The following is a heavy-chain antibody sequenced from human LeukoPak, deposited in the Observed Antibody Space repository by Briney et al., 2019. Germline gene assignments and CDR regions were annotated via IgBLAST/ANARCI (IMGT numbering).Heavy chain of an antibody. CDR3: ARYGSGNFDY. V-gene: IGHV4-59*01. CDR1: GGSISSYY. CDR2: INHSGST. Sequence: SETLSLTCTVSGGSISSYYWSWIRQPPGKGLEWIGEINHSGSTNYNPSLKSRVTISVDTSKNQFSLKLSSVTAADTAVYYCARYGSGNFDYWGQGTLVTVSS. J-gene: IGHJ4*02. D-gene: IGHD3-10*01.